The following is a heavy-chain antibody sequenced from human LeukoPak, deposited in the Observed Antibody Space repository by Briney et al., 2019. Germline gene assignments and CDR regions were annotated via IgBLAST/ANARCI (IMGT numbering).Heavy chain of an antibody. CDR1: GFTFSSYG. D-gene: IGHD4-17*01. CDR3: ARATGFDY. V-gene: IGHV3-33*01. Sequence: GGSLRLSCAASGFTFSSYGMHWVRQAPGKGLEWVAVIWYDGSNKYYADSVKGRFTISKDSSKNTLYLQMNSLRAEDTAVYYCARATGFDYWGQGTLVTVSS. J-gene: IGHJ4*02. CDR2: IWYDGSNK.